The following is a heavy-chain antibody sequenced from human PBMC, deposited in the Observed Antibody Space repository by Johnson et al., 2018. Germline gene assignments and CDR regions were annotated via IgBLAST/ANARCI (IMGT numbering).Heavy chain of an antibody. Sequence: VQLVESGGGLVQPGGSLRLSCAASGFTFSRYWMNWVRQAPGKGLEWVANIKQDGSEKYDVDSVKGRFTISRDNAKNSLYLQMNSLRAEDTAVYYCARDGGSGSFDAFDIWGQGTMVTVSS. CDR3: ARDGGSGSFDAFDI. V-gene: IGHV3-7*01. CDR2: IKQDGSEK. D-gene: IGHD1-26*01. CDR1: GFTFSRYW. J-gene: IGHJ3*02.